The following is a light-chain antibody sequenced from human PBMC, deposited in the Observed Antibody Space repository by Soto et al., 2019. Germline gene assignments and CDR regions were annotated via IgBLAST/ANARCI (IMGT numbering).Light chain of an antibody. CDR3: CSYAGSSTRVV. CDR1: SSDVGTYNL. CDR2: EGS. V-gene: IGLV2-23*01. Sequence: QSALTQPASVSGSPGQSITISCTGTSSDVGTYNLVSWYQHHPGKAPKLMIYEGSKRPSGVSNRLSGSKSGNTASLTISGLQAEDEADYYCCSYAGSSTRVVFGGGTKVTVL. J-gene: IGLJ2*01.